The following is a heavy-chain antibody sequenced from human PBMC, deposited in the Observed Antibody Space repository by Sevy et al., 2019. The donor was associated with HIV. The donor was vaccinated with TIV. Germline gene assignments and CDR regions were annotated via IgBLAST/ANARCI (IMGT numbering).Heavy chain of an antibody. CDR3: ATDRGSYSPFNN. V-gene: IGHV1-2*02. Sequence: ASVKVSCKVSGYHFIGYYIHWVRQAPGQGLEWMAWIKPFNGDTKYEQIFQGRVTVTWDTSTSTAYMHLTRLLDDDTAIYYCATDRGSYSPFNNWGQGTLVTVSS. CDR2: IKPFNGDT. D-gene: IGHD3-10*01. J-gene: IGHJ4*02. CDR1: GYHFIGYY.